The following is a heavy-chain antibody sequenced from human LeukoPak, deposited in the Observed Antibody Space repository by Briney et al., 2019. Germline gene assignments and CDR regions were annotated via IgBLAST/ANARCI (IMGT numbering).Heavy chain of an antibody. CDR3: ARGTVAGRIDYFDY. D-gene: IGHD6-19*01. CDR1: GFTVSSNY. V-gene: IGHV3-53*01. Sequence: GGSLRLSCAASGFTVSSNYMSWVRQAPGKGLEWVSVIYSGGSTYYADSVKGRFTISRDNSKNTLYLQMNSLRAEDTAVYYCARGTVAGRIDYFDYWGQGTLVTVSS. CDR2: IYSGGST. J-gene: IGHJ4*02.